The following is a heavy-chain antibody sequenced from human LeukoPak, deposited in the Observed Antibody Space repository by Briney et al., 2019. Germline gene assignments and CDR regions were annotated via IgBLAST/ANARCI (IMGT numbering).Heavy chain of an antibody. J-gene: IGHJ3*02. D-gene: IGHD1-26*01. CDR1: GFTFSSYS. V-gene: IGHV3-21*01. Sequence: GGSLRLSCAASGFTFSSYSMNWVRQAPGKGLEWVSSISSSSSYIYYADSVKGRFTISRDNAKNSLYLQMNSLRAEDTAVYYCARDRGGVGATQAFDIWGQGTMVTVSS. CDR3: ARDRGGVGATQAFDI. CDR2: ISSSSSYI.